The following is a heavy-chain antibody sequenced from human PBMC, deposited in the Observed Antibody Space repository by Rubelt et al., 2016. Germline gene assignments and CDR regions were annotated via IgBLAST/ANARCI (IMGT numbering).Heavy chain of an antibody. Sequence: QVQLVQSGGEVKKPGASVKVSCKASGHTFSSYDITWVRQAPGQGLEWMGWISVYNGNTIYAQKFQARVTMTTDTSSSTAQMERRSRRFDDAGVDYCAMDRQGDYLGQGTLVTVSS. CDR3: AMDRQGDY. CDR1: GHTFSSYD. CDR2: ISVYNGNT. D-gene: IGHD2-2*03. J-gene: IGHJ4*02. V-gene: IGHV1-18*01.